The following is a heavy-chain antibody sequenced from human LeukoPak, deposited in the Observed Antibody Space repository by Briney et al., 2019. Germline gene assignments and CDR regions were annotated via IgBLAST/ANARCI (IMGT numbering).Heavy chain of an antibody. CDR2: ISYDGSNK. Sequence: SGRSLRLSCAASGFTFSSYAMHWVRQAPGKGLEWVAVISYDGSNKYYADPVKGRFTISRDNSKNTLYLQMNSLRAEDTAVYYCASRFIAAAGTGSDYWGQGTLVTVSS. J-gene: IGHJ4*02. V-gene: IGHV3-30*04. CDR1: GFTFSSYA. D-gene: IGHD6-13*01. CDR3: ASRFIAAAGTGSDY.